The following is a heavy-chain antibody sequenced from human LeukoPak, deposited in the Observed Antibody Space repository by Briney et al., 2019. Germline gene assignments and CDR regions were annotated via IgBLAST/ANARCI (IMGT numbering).Heavy chain of an antibody. CDR1: GGSIFTTD. J-gene: IGHJ4*02. CDR3: AKRSDRGSRLLRVFDY. V-gene: IGHV3-23*01. Sequence: ETLSLTCAVSGGSIFTTDWWSWVRQAPGKGLEWVSAISGSGGSTYYADSVKGRFTISRDNSKNTLYLQMNSLRAKDTAVYYCAKRSDRGSRLLRVFDYWGQGTLVTVSS. CDR2: ISGSGGST. D-gene: IGHD1-26*01.